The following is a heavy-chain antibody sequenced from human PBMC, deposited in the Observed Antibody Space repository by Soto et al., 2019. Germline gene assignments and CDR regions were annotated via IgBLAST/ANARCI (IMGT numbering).Heavy chain of an antibody. J-gene: IGHJ5*02. V-gene: IGHV3-7*01. Sequence: GGSLRLSCTGTGFTFGDSWMSWVRRAPGKGLEYVANIKEDESEKYYLESVRGRFTVSRDNAKNSLYLQMNSLRVEDTAVYYCARGQGGYSYPNWFDPWGQGTLVTVSS. CDR2: IKEDESEK. CDR3: ARGQGGYSYPNWFDP. D-gene: IGHD5-18*01. CDR1: GFTFGDSW.